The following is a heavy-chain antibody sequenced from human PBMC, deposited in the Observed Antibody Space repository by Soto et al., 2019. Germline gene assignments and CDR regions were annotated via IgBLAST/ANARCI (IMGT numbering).Heavy chain of an antibody. CDR2: IVDGGSED. J-gene: IGHJ5*01. Sequence: QVQLVESGGGVVQPGRSLRLSCAASGLAFSGHGMHWVRQAPGKGLEWLAVIVDGGSEDHYADSVRGRFTISRDNSKNILYLEMNNLRVEDTAVYYCARDDLYEDNGLDSWGQGTLVTVSP. CDR3: ARDDLYEDNGLDS. V-gene: IGHV3-33*01. D-gene: IGHD3-3*01. CDR1: GLAFSGHG.